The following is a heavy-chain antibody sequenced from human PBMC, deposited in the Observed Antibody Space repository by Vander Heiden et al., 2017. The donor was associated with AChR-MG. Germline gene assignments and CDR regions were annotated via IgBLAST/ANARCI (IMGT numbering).Heavy chain of an antibody. V-gene: IGHV3-23*01. CDR2: ISSSGAAT. CDR3: AKTFFYGSGTLDFPLFGLDV. Sequence: EVQLLESGGGLVQPGESLRLSCAASGLYTFDNLAIYWARQAPWRGLGWVSLISSSGAATYYADSVKGRFTISRDNSKNTLSLHMNSLRADDTAVYYCAKTFFYGSGTLDFPLFGLDVWGQGTTVTVSS. CDR1: GLYTFDNLA. D-gene: IGHD3-10*01. J-gene: IGHJ6*02.